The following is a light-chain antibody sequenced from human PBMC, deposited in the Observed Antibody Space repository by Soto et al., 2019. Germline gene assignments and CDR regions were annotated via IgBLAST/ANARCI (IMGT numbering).Light chain of an antibody. CDR1: SSNIGAGYD. CDR2: GNS. Sequence: QSVLTQPPSVSGAPGQRVTISCTGSSSNIGAGYDVHWYQQLPGTAPKLLVYGNSNRPSGVPDRFSGSKSVTSASLAITGLQAEEEADYYCQSYDSSLSGSVFGGGTKLTVL. CDR3: QSYDSSLSGSV. V-gene: IGLV1-40*01. J-gene: IGLJ2*01.